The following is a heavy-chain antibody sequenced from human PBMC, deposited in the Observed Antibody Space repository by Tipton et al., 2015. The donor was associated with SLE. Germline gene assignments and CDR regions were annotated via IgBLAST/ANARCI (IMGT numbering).Heavy chain of an antibody. CDR1: NVSVSTRTYY. J-gene: IGHJ4*02. D-gene: IGHD4-17*01. CDR3: ARHAGDYAYFDS. V-gene: IGHV4-39*01. Sequence: LRLSCTVSNVSVSTRTYYWGWIRQPPGKGLEWIGSIYYSGSTYYHPSLKSRVTISVDTSQNQFSLKLSSVTAADTAVYYCARHAGDYAYFDSWGQGTLVTVSS. CDR2: IYYSGST.